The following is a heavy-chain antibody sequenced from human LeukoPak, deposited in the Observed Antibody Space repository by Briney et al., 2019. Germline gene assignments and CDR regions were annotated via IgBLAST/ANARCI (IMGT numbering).Heavy chain of an antibody. CDR1: GFTFSSYS. CDR2: ISSSSSYI. D-gene: IGHD1-26*01. Sequence: GGSLRLSCAASGFTFSSYSMNWVRQAPGMGLEWDSSISSSSSYIYYADSVKGRFTISRDNAKNSLYLQMNSLRAEDTAVYYCARAGATKDAFDIWGQGTMVTVSS. V-gene: IGHV3-21*01. J-gene: IGHJ3*02. CDR3: ARAGATKDAFDI.